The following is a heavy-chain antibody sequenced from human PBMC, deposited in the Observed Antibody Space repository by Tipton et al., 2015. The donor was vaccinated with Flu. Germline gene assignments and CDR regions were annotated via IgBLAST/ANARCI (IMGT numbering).Heavy chain of an antibody. D-gene: IGHD6-19*01. J-gene: IGHJ4*02. CDR3: ARGPEQWLVNPHYFDY. V-gene: IGHV4-61*02. Sequence: TLSLTCTVSGGSISSGSYYWSWIRQPAGKGLEWIGRIYTTGSTNYNPSLKSRVTISADTSKNQFSLKLSSVTAADTAVYYCARGPEQWLVNPHYFDYWGQGTLVTVSS. CDR2: IYTTGST. CDR1: GGSISSGSYY.